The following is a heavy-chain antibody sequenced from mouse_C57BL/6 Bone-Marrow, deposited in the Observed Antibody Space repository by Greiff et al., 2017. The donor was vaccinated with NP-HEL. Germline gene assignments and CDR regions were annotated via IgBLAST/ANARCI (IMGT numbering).Heavy chain of an antibody. Sequence: QVQLQQPGTELVKPGASVKLSCKASGYTFTSYWMHWVKQRPGQGLEWIGNINPSNGGTNYNEKFKSKATLTVDKSSSTAYMQLSSLTSEASAVYYCARSGDYDYDAWYFDVWGTGTTVTVSS. V-gene: IGHV1-53*01. J-gene: IGHJ1*03. D-gene: IGHD2-4*01. CDR1: GYTFTSYW. CDR3: ARSGDYDYDAWYFDV. CDR2: INPSNGGT.